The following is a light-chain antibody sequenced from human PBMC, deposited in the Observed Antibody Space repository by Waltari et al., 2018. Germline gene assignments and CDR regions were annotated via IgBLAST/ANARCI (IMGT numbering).Light chain of an antibody. Sequence: DVVMTQSPDSLAVSLGERATINCKSSQSLLYTSNNKNYLALYQQKPGQPPKILIYWASIRESGVPDRFSGSGSGTDFTLTISGLQAEDVASYFCLQYLHTPRTFGQGTKVEIK. CDR3: LQYLHTPRT. CDR1: QSLLYTSNNKNY. CDR2: WAS. V-gene: IGKV4-1*01. J-gene: IGKJ1*01.